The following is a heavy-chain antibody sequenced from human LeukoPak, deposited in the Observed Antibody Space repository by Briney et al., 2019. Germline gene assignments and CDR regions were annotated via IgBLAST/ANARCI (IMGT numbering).Heavy chain of an antibody. J-gene: IGHJ6*02. V-gene: IGHV3-23*01. CDR1: GFTFSSYA. CDR2: TSGSGGST. D-gene: IGHD4-17*01. CDR3: AKVSSGLLPYYYYGMDV. Sequence: GGSLRLSCAASGFTFSSYAMSWVRQAPGKGLEWVSATSGSGGSTYYADSVKGRFTISRDNSKNTLYLQMNSLRAEDTAVYYCAKVSSGLLPYYYYGMDVWGQGTTVTVSS.